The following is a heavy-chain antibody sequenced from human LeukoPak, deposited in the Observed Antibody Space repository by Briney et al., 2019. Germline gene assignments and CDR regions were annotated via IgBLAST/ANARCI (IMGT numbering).Heavy chain of an antibody. V-gene: IGHV3-30*18. CDR2: ISYDGSNK. Sequence: PGGSLRLSCAASGFTFSSYGMHWVRQAPGKGLEWVAVISYDGSNKYYADSVKGRFTISRGNSKNTLYLQMNSLRAEDTAVYYCAKAPLQQLVFDYWGQGTLVTVSS. CDR1: GFTFSSYG. CDR3: AKAPLQQLVFDY. D-gene: IGHD6-13*01. J-gene: IGHJ4*02.